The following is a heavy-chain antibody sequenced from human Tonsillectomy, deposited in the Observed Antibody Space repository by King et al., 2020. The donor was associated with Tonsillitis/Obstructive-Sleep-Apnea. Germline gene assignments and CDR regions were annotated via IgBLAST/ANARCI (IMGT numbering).Heavy chain of an antibody. CDR3: AKLQRAGGIVPAAIRDY. CDR1: CGSISSSNW. Sequence: VQLQESGPGLVKPSGTLSLTCAVSCGSISSSNWWSWVRQPPGKVLECIGEIYHRGSTNYNPSLKSRVTISVDKSKNQFSLKLSFVTAADTAVYYCAKLQRAGGIVPAAIRDYWGQRTLVTVSS. D-gene: IGHD2-2*02. V-gene: IGHV4-4*02. CDR2: IYHRGST. J-gene: IGHJ4*02.